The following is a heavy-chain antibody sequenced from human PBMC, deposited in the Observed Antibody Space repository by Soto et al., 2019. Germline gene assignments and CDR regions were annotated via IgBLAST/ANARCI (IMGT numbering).Heavy chain of an antibody. Sequence: RASVKVSCKASGGTFSSYAISWVRQAPGQGLEWMGGIIPIFGTANYAQKFQGRVTITADKSTSTAYMELSSLRSEDTAVYYCAISSSAGWFDPWGQGTLVTVSS. V-gene: IGHV1-69*06. CDR2: IIPIFGTA. D-gene: IGHD6-6*01. J-gene: IGHJ5*02. CDR3: AISSSAGWFDP. CDR1: GGTFSSYA.